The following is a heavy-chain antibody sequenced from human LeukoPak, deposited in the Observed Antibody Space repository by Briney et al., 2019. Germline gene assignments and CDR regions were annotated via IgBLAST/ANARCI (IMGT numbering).Heavy chain of an antibody. CDR1: GGSFSCYY. CDR2: IYNSGTT. D-gene: IGHD1-26*01. V-gene: IGHV4-4*07. J-gene: IGHJ2*01. CDR3: ARDRLGATGHWRIDV. Sequence: SETLSLTRTVSGGSFSCYYWTWIRQPAGKGLEWIGRIYNSGTTNYSPSLESRVTMSLDTSKNRFSLSLSSVTAADTAVSYCARDRLGATGHWRIDVWGRGTLVTVSS.